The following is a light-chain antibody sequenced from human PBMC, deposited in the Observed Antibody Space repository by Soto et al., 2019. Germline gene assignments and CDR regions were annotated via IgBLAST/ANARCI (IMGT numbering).Light chain of an antibody. CDR1: QDIGNN. J-gene: IGKJ1*01. CDR2: AAS. Sequence: DIQMTQSPSSLSASVGDRVTITCRASQDIGNNLGWYQQKPGNAPRRLIYAASSLQSGVPSRFSGSGSGTELTLTISSLQPEDFATYYCLQHYSYLWTFGQGTKV. V-gene: IGKV1-17*01. CDR3: LQHYSYLWT.